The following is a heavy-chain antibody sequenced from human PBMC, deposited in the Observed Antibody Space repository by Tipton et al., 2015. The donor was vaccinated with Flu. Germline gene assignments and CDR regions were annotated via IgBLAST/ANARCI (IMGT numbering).Heavy chain of an antibody. CDR2: IYSGGST. J-gene: IGHJ6*02. Sequence: QLVQSGGGLIQPGGSLRLSCAASGFTVSSNYMSWVRQAPGKGLEWVSVIYSGGSTYYADSVKGRFTISRDNSKNTLYLQMNSLRAEDTAVYYCASSGDGVYYYYGMDVWGQGTTVTVSS. V-gene: IGHV3-66*03. CDR3: ASSGDGVYYYYGMDV. D-gene: IGHD3-3*01. CDR1: GFTVSSNY.